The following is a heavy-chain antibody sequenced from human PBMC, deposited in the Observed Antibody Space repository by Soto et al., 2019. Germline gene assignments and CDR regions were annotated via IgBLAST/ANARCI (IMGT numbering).Heavy chain of an antibody. Sequence: QITLNESGPTLVKPTQTLTLTCTFSGFSLTTSGVGVGWIRQSPGKAPEWLALIYWDDDKRYSPSLKSRLTIPKDTSKNQVVLTMANLHPADTATYYCAHRVLRTVFGLVTTTAIYFDFWGQGTPVAVSS. CDR3: AHRVLRTVFGLVTTTAIYFDF. J-gene: IGHJ4*02. CDR2: IYWDDDK. V-gene: IGHV2-5*02. D-gene: IGHD3-3*01. CDR1: GFSLTTSGVG.